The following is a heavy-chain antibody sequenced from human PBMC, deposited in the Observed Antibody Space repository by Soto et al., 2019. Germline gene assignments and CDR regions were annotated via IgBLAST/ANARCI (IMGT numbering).Heavy chain of an antibody. V-gene: IGHV3-23*01. J-gene: IGHJ4*02. D-gene: IGHD3-16*02. CDR3: AKDPGGLRLGELSLIY. CDR2: ISGSGGST. CDR1: GFTFSSYA. Sequence: GGSLRLSCAASGFTFSSYAMSWVRQAPGKGLEWVSAISGSGGSTYYADSVKGRFTISRDNSKNTLYLQMNSLRAEDTAVYYCAKDPGGLRLGELSLIYWGQGTLVTVSS.